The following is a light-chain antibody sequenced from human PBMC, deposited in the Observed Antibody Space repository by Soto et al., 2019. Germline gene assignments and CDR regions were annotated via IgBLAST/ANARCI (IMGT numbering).Light chain of an antibody. CDR2: DNN. CDR3: GTWDSSLSGGGV. Sequence: QSVLTQPPSVSAAPGQKVTISCSGSSSNIGNNYVSWYQQFPGTAPKLLIYDNNKRPSGIPDRFSGSKSGASATLGITGLQTGDEADYYCGTWDSSLSGGGVFGGGTQLTVL. V-gene: IGLV1-51*01. CDR1: SSNIGNNY. J-gene: IGLJ2*01.